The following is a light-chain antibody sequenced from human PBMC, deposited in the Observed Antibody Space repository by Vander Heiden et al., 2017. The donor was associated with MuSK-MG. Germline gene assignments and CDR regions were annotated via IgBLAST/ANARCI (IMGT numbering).Light chain of an antibody. J-gene: IGKJ1*01. V-gene: IGKV1-39*01. Sequence: DIQITKSPSSLSASVGDRVTITCRASQSISVNLNWYQQRPGKAPNLLIYDVSILQSGVPSRFSGSKSGRDFTLTISRLQPEDFATYYCQKSDSAPRTFGQGTTVEV. CDR3: QKSDSAPRT. CDR2: DVS. CDR1: QSISVN.